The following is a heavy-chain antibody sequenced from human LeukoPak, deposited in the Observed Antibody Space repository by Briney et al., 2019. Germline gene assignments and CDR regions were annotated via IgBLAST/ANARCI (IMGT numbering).Heavy chain of an antibody. CDR1: GYTFTGYY. Sequence: ASVKVSCKASGYTFTGYYMHWVRQAPGQGLEWMGWINPNSGGTNYAQKFQGRVTMTRDTSISTAYMELSRLRSDDTAVYYCARERYCSGGSCCSGGGYYGMDVWGQGTTVTVSS. CDR2: INPNSGGT. V-gene: IGHV1-2*02. J-gene: IGHJ6*02. D-gene: IGHD2-15*01. CDR3: ARERYCSGGSCCSGGGYYGMDV.